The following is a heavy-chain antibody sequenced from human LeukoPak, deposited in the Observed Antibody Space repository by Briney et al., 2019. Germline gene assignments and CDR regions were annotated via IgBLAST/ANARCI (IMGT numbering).Heavy chain of an antibody. Sequence: GRSLRLSCAASGFTLDDYAMHWVRQAPGKGLEWVSGISWNSGSIGYADSVKGRFTISRDNAKNSLYLQMNSLRAEDTALYYCAKALWSSSWLDYWGQGTLVTVSS. J-gene: IGHJ4*02. V-gene: IGHV3-9*01. CDR2: ISWNSGSI. CDR1: GFTLDDYA. CDR3: AKALWSSSWLDY. D-gene: IGHD6-13*01.